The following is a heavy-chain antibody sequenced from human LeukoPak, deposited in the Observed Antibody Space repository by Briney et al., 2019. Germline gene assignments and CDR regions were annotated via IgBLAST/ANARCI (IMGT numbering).Heavy chain of an antibody. V-gene: IGHV4-34*01. CDR2: INHSGST. CDR3: ASRRMTLGFDY. D-gene: IGHD1-26*01. CDR1: GGSFSGYY. J-gene: IGHJ4*02. Sequence: SETLSLTCAVYGGSFSGYYWSWIRQPPGKGLEWIGEINHSGSTNYNPSLKSRVTISVDTSKNQFSLKLSSVTAADTAVYYCASRRMTLGFDYWGQGTLVTVSS.